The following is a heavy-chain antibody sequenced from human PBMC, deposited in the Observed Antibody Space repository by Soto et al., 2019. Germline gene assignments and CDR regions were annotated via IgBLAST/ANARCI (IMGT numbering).Heavy chain of an antibody. V-gene: IGHV3-15*07. Sequence: GGSLRLSCAASGFTFSNAWMNWVRQAPGKGLEWVGRIKSKTDGGTTDYAAPVKGRFTISRDDSKNTLYLQMNSLKTEDTALYYCTTPGIAAAGTFLYYYYGMDVWGQGTTVTVSS. CDR1: GFTFSNAW. D-gene: IGHD6-13*01. CDR2: IKSKTDGGTT. J-gene: IGHJ6*02. CDR3: TTPGIAAAGTFLYYYYGMDV.